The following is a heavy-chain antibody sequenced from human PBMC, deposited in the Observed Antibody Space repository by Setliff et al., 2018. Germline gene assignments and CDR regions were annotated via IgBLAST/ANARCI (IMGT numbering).Heavy chain of an antibody. CDR1: GITFKNAW. J-gene: IGHJ5*01. CDR2: IKSTTEDAST. CDR3: ATGPRDNRNFLNWLGS. D-gene: IGHD3-9*01. Sequence: LRLSCAASGITFKNAWMTWVRQAPGKGLEWVGRIKSTTEDASTDLAAAVKGRFSMSRDDSRNTVYLQMSSLKSEDTAVYYCATGPRDNRNFLNWLGSWGQGTLVTVSS. V-gene: IGHV3-15*01.